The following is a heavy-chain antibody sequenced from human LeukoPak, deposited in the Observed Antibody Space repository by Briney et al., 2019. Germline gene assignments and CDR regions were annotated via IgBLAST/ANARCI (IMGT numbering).Heavy chain of an antibody. CDR2: IWYDGSNK. Sequence: GGSLRLSCAASGFTVSSNYMSWVRQAPGKGLEWVALIWYDGSNKYYTDSVKGRLTIFRDNSKNTLYLQMNNLRAEDTAVYYCAREGPRGNSQFDYWGQGTLVTVSS. D-gene: IGHD2/OR15-2a*01. J-gene: IGHJ4*02. V-gene: IGHV3-33*08. CDR1: GFTVSSNY. CDR3: AREGPRGNSQFDY.